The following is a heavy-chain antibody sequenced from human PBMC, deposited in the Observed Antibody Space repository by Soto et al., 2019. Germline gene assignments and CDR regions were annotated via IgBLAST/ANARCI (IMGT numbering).Heavy chain of an antibody. D-gene: IGHD5-18*01. V-gene: IGHV1-69*13. J-gene: IGHJ5*02. CDR1: GGTFSSYA. CDR3: ARGRTAMVTIYWFDP. CDR2: IIPIFGTA. Sequence: ASVKVSCKASGGTFSSYAISWVRQAPGQGLEWMGGIIPIFGTANYAQKFQGRVTITADESTSTAYMELSSLRSEDTAVYYCARGRTAMVTIYWFDPWGQGTPVTVSS.